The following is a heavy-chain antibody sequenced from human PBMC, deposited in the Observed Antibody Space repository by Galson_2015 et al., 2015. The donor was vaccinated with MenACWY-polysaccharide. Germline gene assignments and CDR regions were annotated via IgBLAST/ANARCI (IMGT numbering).Heavy chain of an antibody. CDR2: ISSSSGTI. V-gene: IGHV3-48*01. CDR1: AFTVSSNH. D-gene: IGHD2-21*01. CDR3: ASTSPNSF. Sequence: SLRLSCAASAFTVSSNHMSWVRQAPGKGLEWVSYISSSSGTIYYADSVKGRFTISRDDAKNSLYLQMNSLRAEDTAVYYCASTSPNSFWGQGTRVIVSS. J-gene: IGHJ4*02.